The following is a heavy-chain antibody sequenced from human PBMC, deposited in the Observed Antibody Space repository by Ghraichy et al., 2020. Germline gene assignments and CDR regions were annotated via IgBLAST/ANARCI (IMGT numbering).Heavy chain of an antibody. Sequence: SETLSLTCAVSAYSISTGYYWGWIRQPPGKGLEWIGTIYHSGNTYYNPSLKSRVTISLDTSKNHFSLKLSSVTAADTAMYYCARVGGPPAGWFDPWGQGTLVIVSS. CDR2: IYHSGNT. V-gene: IGHV4-38-2*01. CDR3: ARVGGPPAGWFDP. CDR1: AYSISTGYY. D-gene: IGHD3-16*01. J-gene: IGHJ5*02.